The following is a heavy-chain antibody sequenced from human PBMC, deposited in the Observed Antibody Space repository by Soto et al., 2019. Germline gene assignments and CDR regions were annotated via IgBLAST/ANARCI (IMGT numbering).Heavy chain of an antibody. D-gene: IGHD3-10*01. J-gene: IGHJ4*02. CDR1: GGSISSGDYY. CDR3: ARALYYYGSGSYYFDY. Sequence: PSETLSLTCTVSGGSISSGDYYWSWIRQPPGKGLEWIGYIYYSGSTYYNPSLKSRVTISVDTSKNQFSLKLSSVTAADTAVYYCARALYYYGSGSYYFDYWGQGTLVTVSS. V-gene: IGHV4-30-4*01. CDR2: IYYSGST.